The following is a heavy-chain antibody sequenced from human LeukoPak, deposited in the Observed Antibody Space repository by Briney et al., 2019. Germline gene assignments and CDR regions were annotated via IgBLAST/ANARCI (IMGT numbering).Heavy chain of an antibody. V-gene: IGHV4-59*08. D-gene: IGHD5-18*01. Sequence: SETLSLTCTVSGGAISSYYWSWLRQPPGKGLEWIGYIYYSGSTNYNPSLKSRVTISVDTSKNQFSLKLSSVTAADTAVYYCARIWGGYSYAYGFDAFDIWGQGTMVTVSS. J-gene: IGHJ3*02. CDR1: GGAISSYY. CDR3: ARIWGGYSYAYGFDAFDI. CDR2: IYYSGST.